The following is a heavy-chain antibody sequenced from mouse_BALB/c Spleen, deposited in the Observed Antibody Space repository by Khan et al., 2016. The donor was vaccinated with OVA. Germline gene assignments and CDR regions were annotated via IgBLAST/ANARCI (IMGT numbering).Heavy chain of an antibody. CDR3: ARGNYYGYYFDY. CDR2: ISYSGVT. J-gene: IGHJ2*01. CDR1: GYSITSGYA. D-gene: IGHD1-1*01. Sequence: EVQLVESGPGLVKPSQSLSLTCTVTGYSITSGYAWNWIRQFPGNKLEWMGYISYSGVTSYNPSLKSRISITRDTSKNQFFLQLNSLTTEDTATYYCARGNYYGYYFDYWGQGTPLTVSS. V-gene: IGHV3-2*02.